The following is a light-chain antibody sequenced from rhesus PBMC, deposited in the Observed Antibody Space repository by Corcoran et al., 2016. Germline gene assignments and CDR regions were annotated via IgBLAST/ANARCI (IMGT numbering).Light chain of an antibody. Sequence: DIQMTQSPSSLSASVGDRVTITCRASENVNNYLHWYQQKPGKAPKLLIYKASTLQSGVPSRFSGSGSGTDFTLTISSLRPEDFATYYCQHSYGTPLTFGGGTKVELK. CDR2: KAS. V-gene: IGKV1-74*01. CDR3: QHSYGTPLT. J-gene: IGKJ4*01. CDR1: ENVNNY.